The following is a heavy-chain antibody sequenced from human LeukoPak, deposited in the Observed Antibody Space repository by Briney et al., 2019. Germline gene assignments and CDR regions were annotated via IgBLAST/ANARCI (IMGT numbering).Heavy chain of an antibody. Sequence: SETLSLTCTVSGASISDYYWNWIRQPPGKGLEWIGYIYYSGSTNYNPSLKSRVTISVDTSKNQFSLKLSSVTAADTAVYYCARAKAAAGIDYFDYWGQGTLVTASS. CDR1: GASISDYY. CDR2: IYYSGST. J-gene: IGHJ4*02. D-gene: IGHD6-13*01. V-gene: IGHV4-59*13. CDR3: ARAKAAAGIDYFDY.